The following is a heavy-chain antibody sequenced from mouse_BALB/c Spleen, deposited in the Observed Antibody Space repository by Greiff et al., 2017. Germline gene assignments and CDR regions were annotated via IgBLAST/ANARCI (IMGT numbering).Heavy chain of an antibody. CDR3: ARDAVYYYGYFDV. CDR2: SRNKANDYTT. CDR1: GFTFSDFY. V-gene: IGHV7-1*02. D-gene: IGHD1-1*01. J-gene: IGHJ1*01. Sequence: EVKLMESGGGLVQPGGSRKLSCAASGFTFSDFYMEWVRQPPGKRLEWIAASRNKANDYTTEYSASVKGRFIVSRDTSQSILYLQMNALRAEDTAIYYCARDAVYYYGYFDVWGAGTTVTVSS.